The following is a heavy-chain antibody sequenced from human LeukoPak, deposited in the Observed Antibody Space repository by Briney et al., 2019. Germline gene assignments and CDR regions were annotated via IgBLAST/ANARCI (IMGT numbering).Heavy chain of an antibody. V-gene: IGHV1-2*02. CDR2: INPNSGGT. CDR3: ARGRPGDYFDY. CDR1: GYTFTGYF. J-gene: IGHJ4*02. D-gene: IGHD6-25*01. Sequence: ASVKVSCKASGYTFTGYFMHWVRQAPGQGLEWMGWINPNSGGTNYLQNFQGRVTMTRDTSISTAYMDLRRLRSDDTAVYYCARGRPGDYFDYGGQGTLVTVSS.